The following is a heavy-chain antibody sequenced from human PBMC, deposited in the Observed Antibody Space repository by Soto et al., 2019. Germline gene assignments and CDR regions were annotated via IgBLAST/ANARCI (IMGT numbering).Heavy chain of an antibody. J-gene: IGHJ6*02. CDR2: ISVSGAGT. CDR3: AKTGQSSGSYYYGMDV. Sequence: EVQLLESGGGLVQPGGSLRLSCAASGFTFSNYAVNWVRQAPGKGLEWVSAISVSGAGTYYADSVKGRFTISRDNSKNALYLQMNSLRAEDTAVYYCAKTGQSSGSYYYGMDVWGQGTTVTFSS. D-gene: IGHD3-10*01. CDR1: GFTFSNYA. V-gene: IGHV3-23*01.